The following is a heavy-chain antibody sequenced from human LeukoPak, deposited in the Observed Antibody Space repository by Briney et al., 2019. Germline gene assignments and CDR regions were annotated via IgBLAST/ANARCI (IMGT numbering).Heavy chain of an antibody. CDR1: GFTLSDHY. CDR2: IKQDESEK. V-gene: IGHV3-7*01. CDR3: ARDRDGPDY. Sequence: GGSLRLSCAASGFTLSDHYMDWVRQAPGKGLEWVANIKQDESEKYYVDSVKGRFTISRDNAKNSLYLQMNSLRAEDTAVYYCARDRDGPDYWGQGTLVTVSS. D-gene: IGHD5-24*01. J-gene: IGHJ4*02.